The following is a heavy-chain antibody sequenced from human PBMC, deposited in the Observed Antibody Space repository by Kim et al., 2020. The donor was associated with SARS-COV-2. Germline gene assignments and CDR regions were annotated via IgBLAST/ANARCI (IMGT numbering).Heavy chain of an antibody. J-gene: IGHJ6*02. CDR3: ARGAPEGPYYYGMDV. V-gene: IGHV4-39*01. Sequence: PALKSRVTISVDTSKNQFSRKLSSVTAADTAVYYCARGAPEGPYYYGMDVWGQGTTVTVSS.